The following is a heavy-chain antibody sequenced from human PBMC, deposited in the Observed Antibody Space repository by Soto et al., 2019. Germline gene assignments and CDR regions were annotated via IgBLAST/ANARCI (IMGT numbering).Heavy chain of an antibody. J-gene: IGHJ4*02. V-gene: IGHV3-23*01. CDR1: GFRFSSYA. D-gene: IGHD6-6*01. Sequence: LKLFCAASGFRFSSYAMGWVSQATGKGLEWVSAISGSGGSTYYADSVKGRFTISRDNSKNTLYLQMNSLKTEDTAVYYCTTDQGSFYSSSSWSDYWGQGTLVTVFS. CDR3: TTDQGSFYSSSSWSDY. CDR2: ISGSGGST.